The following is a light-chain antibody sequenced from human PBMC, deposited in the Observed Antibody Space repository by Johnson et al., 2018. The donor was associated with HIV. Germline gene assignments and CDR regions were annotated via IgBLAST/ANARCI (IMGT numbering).Light chain of an antibody. J-gene: IGLJ1*01. CDR3: GTWDSSLSAGV. CDR2: DNN. CDR1: SSNIGNNY. V-gene: IGLV1-51*01. Sequence: QSVLTQPPSVSAAPGQKVTISCSGSSSNIGNNYVSWYQQLPGTAPKLLIYDNNKRPSGIPDRFSGSKSGTSATLGITGLQTGAVAGYYCGTWDSSLSAGVFGTGAKVTVL.